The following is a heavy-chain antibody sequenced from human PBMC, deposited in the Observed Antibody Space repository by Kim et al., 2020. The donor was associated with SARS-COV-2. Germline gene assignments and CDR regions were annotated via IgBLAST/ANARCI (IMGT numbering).Heavy chain of an antibody. V-gene: IGHV5-51*01. Sequence: GESLKISCKGSGYSFTSYWIGWVRQMPGKGLEWMGIIYPGDSDTRYSPSFQGQVTISADKSISTAYLQWSSLKASDTAMYYCASQNSRSWYGLEYYYGMDVWGQGTTVTVSS. D-gene: IGHD6-13*01. CDR3: ASQNSRSWYGLEYYYGMDV. CDR1: GYSFTSYW. CDR2: IYPGDSDT. J-gene: IGHJ6*02.